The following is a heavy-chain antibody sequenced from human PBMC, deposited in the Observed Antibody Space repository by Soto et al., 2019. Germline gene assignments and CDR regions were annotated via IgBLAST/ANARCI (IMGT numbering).Heavy chain of an antibody. V-gene: IGHV3-7*01. CDR2: IKQDGSEK. CDR1: GFTFSNYW. CDR3: ARVSTLVTGYFDY. J-gene: IGHJ4*02. D-gene: IGHD2-21*01. Sequence: PGGSLRLSCAASGFTFSNYWMSWVRQAPGKGLEWVANIKQDGSEKYYVDSVKGRFTISRDKAKNSLYLQMTSLRAEDTAVYYCARVSTLVTGYFDYWGQGTLVTVSS.